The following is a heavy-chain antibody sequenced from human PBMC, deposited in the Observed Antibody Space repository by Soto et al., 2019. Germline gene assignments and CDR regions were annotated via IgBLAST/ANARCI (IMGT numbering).Heavy chain of an antibody. CDR3: ARDTTRAMLRIYYGMDV. J-gene: IGHJ6*02. V-gene: IGHV3-33*01. Sequence: QVQLVESGGGVVQPGRSLRLSCAASGFTFSSYGMHWARQAPGKGLEWVAVIWYDGSNKYYADSVKGRFTISRDNSKNTLYLQMNSLRAEDTAVYYCARDTTRAMLRIYYGMDVWGQGTTVTVSS. CDR1: GFTFSSYG. D-gene: IGHD3-10*01. CDR2: IWYDGSNK.